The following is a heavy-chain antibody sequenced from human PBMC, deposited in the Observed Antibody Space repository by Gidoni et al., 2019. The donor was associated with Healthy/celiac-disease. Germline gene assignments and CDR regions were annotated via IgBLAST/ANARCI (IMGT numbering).Heavy chain of an antibody. CDR1: GFPFSSYS. CDR3: ARAGWNDLFDWFDP. D-gene: IGHD1-1*01. CDR2: ISSSSSYI. V-gene: IGHV3-21*01. J-gene: IGHJ5*02. Sequence: EVQLVESGGGMVKPGGSLRLSCSASGFPFSSYSMNWVRQAPGKGLEWVSSISSSSSYIYYADSVKGRFTISRDNANNSLYLQMNSLRAEDTAVYYCARAGWNDLFDWFDPWGQGTLVTVSS.